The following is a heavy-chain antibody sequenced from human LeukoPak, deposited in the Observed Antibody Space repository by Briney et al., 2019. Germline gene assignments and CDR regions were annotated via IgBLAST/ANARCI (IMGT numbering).Heavy chain of an antibody. CDR1: GGSISSSSYY. CDR2: IYCSGST. J-gene: IGHJ4*02. Sequence: SETLSLTCTVSGGSISSSSYYWGWIRQPPGKGLEWIGSIYCSGSTYYNPSLKSRVTISVDTSKNQFSLKLSSVTAADTAVYYCARHIVTDGSGKTYYFDYWGQGTLVTVSS. CDR3: ARHIVTDGSGKTYYFDY. D-gene: IGHD3-10*01. V-gene: IGHV4-39*01.